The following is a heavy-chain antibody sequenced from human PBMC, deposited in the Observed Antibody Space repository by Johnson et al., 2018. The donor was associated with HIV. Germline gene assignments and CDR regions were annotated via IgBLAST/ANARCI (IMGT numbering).Heavy chain of an antibody. J-gene: IGHJ3*02. Sequence: QVQLVESGGGVVQPGRSLRLSCAASGFTFSSYGMHWVRQAPGKGLEWVAVIWYDGSNKYYADSVKGRFTISRDNSKNTLYLQMNSLRAEDTAVFYCAKDAYCSGGRCYGFGAFDIWGQGTMVTVSS. CDR3: AKDAYCSGGRCYGFGAFDI. V-gene: IGHV3-33*06. CDR1: GFTFSSYG. D-gene: IGHD2-15*01. CDR2: IWYDGSNK.